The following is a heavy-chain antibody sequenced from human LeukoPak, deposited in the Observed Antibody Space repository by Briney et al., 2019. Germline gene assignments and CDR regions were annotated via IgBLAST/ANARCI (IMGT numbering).Heavy chain of an antibody. Sequence: SETLSLTCTVSGGSISSSSYYWGWIRQPPGKGLEWIGSIYYSGSTYYNPSLKSRVTISVDTSKNQFSLKLSSVTAADTAVYYCAVRHTSDYDWAFDYWGQGTLVTVSS. CDR2: IYYSGST. CDR3: AVRHTSDYDWAFDY. J-gene: IGHJ4*02. V-gene: IGHV4-39*07. D-gene: IGHD5-12*01. CDR1: GGSISSSSYY.